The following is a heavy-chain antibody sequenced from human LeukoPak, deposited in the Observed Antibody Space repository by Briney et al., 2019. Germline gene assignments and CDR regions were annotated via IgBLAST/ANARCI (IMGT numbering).Heavy chain of an antibody. D-gene: IGHD3-9*01. Sequence: ASVKVSCKASGYTFTGYCMHWVRQAPGQGLEWMGWINPNSGGTNYAQKFQGRVTMTRDTSISTAYMELSRLRSDDTAVYYCARVSPYYDILTGYYGTEVEEGFDYWGQGTLVTVSS. V-gene: IGHV1-2*02. J-gene: IGHJ4*02. CDR3: ARVSPYYDILTGYYGTEVEEGFDY. CDR1: GYTFTGYC. CDR2: INPNSGGT.